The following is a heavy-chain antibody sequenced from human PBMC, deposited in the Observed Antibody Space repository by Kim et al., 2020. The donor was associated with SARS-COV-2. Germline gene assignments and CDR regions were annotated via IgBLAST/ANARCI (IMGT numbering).Heavy chain of an antibody. CDR1: GGSISSYY. Sequence: SETLSLTCTVSGGSISSYYWSWIRQPPGKGLEWIGYIYYSGSTNYNPSLKSRVTISVDTSKNQFSLKLSSVTAADTAVYYCARESTGGAFDIWGQGTMVTVSS. CDR2: IYYSGST. V-gene: IGHV4-59*13. CDR3: ARESTGGAFDI. J-gene: IGHJ3*02. D-gene: IGHD2-8*02.